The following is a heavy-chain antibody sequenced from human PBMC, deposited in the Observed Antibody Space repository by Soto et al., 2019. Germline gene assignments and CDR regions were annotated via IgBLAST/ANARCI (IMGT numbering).Heavy chain of an antibody. D-gene: IGHD6-13*01. CDR2: IYYSGST. CDR1: GGSISSGGYF. CDR3: AREGAASYDYYSMDV. J-gene: IGHJ6*02. Sequence: QVQLQESGPGLVKPSQTLSLTCTVSGGSISSGGYFCSWIRQHPGKGLEWIGFIYYSGSTYYNRSLKSRVTISVDTSKNQFSLKLSAVTAADTAVYYCAREGAASYDYYSMDVWGQGTTVTVSS. V-gene: IGHV4-31*03.